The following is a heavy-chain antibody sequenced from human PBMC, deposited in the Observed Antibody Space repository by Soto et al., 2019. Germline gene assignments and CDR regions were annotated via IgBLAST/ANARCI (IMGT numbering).Heavy chain of an antibody. V-gene: IGHV3-48*01. D-gene: IGHD4-17*01. CDR3: ARDQTTVTDDAFDI. CDR1: GFTFSSYS. J-gene: IGHJ3*02. CDR2: ISSSSSTI. Sequence: GGSLRLSCAASGFTFSSYSMNWVRQAPGKGLEWVSYISSSSSTIYYADSLKGQFTISRDNAKNSLYLQMNSLRAEDTAVYYCARDQTTVTDDAFDIWGQGTMVTVSS.